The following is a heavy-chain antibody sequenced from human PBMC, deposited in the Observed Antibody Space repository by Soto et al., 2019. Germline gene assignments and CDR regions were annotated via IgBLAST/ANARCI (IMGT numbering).Heavy chain of an antibody. Sequence: PGESLKISCAASGFTFSSYAMSWVRQAPGKGLEWVSAISGSGGSTYYADSVKGRFTISRDNSKNTLYLQMNSLRAEDTAVYYCAKGRRVYDFWSGDANYYYGMDVWGQATTVTVSS. CDR1: GFTFSSYA. CDR2: ISGSGGST. V-gene: IGHV3-23*01. J-gene: IGHJ6*02. D-gene: IGHD3-3*01. CDR3: AKGRRVYDFWSGDANYYYGMDV.